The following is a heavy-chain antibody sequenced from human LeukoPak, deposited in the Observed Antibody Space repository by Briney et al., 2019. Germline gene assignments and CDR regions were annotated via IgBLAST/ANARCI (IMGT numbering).Heavy chain of an antibody. D-gene: IGHD3-3*01. V-gene: IGHV3-13*01. CDR2: IDTAGGT. Sequence: PGGSLRLSCTASGFDFSNSYFHWVRQPRGKGLEWVSHIDTAGGTYYPGSLKGRFTSSRANAKKSLYLQMHNMRVGDTALYFCARGSPWSYYYMDVWGVGTAVSVS. CDR1: GFDFSNSY. CDR3: ARGSPWSYYYMDV. J-gene: IGHJ6*03.